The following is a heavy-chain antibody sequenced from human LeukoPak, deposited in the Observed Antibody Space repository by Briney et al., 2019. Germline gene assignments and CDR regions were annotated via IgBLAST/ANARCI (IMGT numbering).Heavy chain of an antibody. CDR1: GYTFTGYY. V-gene: IGHV1-2*02. CDR2: INPNSGGT. D-gene: IGHD3-22*01. J-gene: IGHJ3*02. CDR3: ARLKYYYDSSGYYPDDAFDI. Sequence: ASVKVSCKASGYTFTGYYMHWVRQAPGQGLEWMGWINPNSGGTNYAQKFQGRVTMTRDTSISTAYMELSRLGSDDTAVYYCARLKYYYDSSGYYPDDAFDIWGQGTMVTVSS.